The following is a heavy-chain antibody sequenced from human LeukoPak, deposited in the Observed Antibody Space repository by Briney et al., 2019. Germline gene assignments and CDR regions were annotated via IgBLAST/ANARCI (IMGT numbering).Heavy chain of an antibody. CDR1: GFTFSGSA. CDR3: TLYGDYEAY. J-gene: IGHJ4*02. V-gene: IGHV3-73*01. Sequence: GGSLRLPCAASGFTFSGSAMHWVRQASGKGLEWVGRIRSKANSYATAYAASVKGRFTISRDDSKNTAYLQMNSLKTEDTAVYYCTLYGDYEAYWGQGTLVTVSS. D-gene: IGHD4-17*01. CDR2: IRSKANSYAT.